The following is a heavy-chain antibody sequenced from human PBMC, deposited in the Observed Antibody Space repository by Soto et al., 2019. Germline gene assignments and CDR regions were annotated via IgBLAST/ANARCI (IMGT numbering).Heavy chain of an antibody. CDR1: GGSISSNNW. J-gene: IGHJ4*02. CDR3: ARRWGYSFDY. CDR2: IYQSGST. Sequence: SETLSLTCAVSGGSISSNNWWSWVRQPPGKGLEWIGEIYQSGSTNYNPSLKSRVTISVDTSKNHFSLKLSSVTAADTAVYYCARRWGYSFDYWGQGTLVTVSS. V-gene: IGHV4-4*02. D-gene: IGHD7-27*01.